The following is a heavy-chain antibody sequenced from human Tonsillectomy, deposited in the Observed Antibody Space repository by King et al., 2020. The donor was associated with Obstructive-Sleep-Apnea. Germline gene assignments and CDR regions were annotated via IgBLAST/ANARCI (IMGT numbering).Heavy chain of an antibody. J-gene: IGHJ4*02. V-gene: IGHV3-49*03. Sequence: VQLVESGGGLVQPGRSLRLSCTASGFPFGDYAMSWFRQAPGKGLEWVGFIRGKAYGGTTEYAASVKGRFSVSRDDSKGLAYLQMNSLKTEDTAVYYCTRGDSWGFWPPYYFDYWGQGALVTVSS. D-gene: IGHD7-27*01. CDR2: IRGKAYGGTT. CDR1: GFPFGDYA. CDR3: TRGDSWGFWPPYYFDY.